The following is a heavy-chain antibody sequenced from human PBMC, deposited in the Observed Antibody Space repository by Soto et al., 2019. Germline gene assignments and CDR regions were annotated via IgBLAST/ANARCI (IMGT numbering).Heavy chain of an antibody. Sequence: EVQLMESGGGLVQPGGSLRLSCTASGFTFTSYSINWVRQAPVQGLEWISYISSTSATIYYAESVRGRFTVSRDNAKNSVYLQMNSLRAEDTAVYFCARAKSLEYNWFDTWGQGTPVTVSS. J-gene: IGHJ5*02. CDR1: GFTFTSYS. V-gene: IGHV3-48*01. CDR2: ISSTSATI. CDR3: ARAKSLEYNWFDT.